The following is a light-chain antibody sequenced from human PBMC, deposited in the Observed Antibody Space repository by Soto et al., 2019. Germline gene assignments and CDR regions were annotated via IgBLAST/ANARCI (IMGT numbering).Light chain of an antibody. CDR1: QTVIRSY. Sequence: EIVLAQSPGTLSLSPGERATLSCRASQTVIRSYLAWYQQKPGQAPRLLIYDASNRATGIPARFSGSGSGTDFTLTISSLEPEDFAVYYCQQRSNWPPSITFGQGTRREIK. V-gene: IGKV3-11*01. J-gene: IGKJ5*01. CDR3: QQRSNWPPSIT. CDR2: DAS.